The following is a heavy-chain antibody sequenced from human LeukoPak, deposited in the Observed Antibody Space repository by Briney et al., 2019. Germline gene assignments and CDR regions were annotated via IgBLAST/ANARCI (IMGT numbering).Heavy chain of an antibody. CDR3: ARDLCPVLRYYYMYV. Sequence: GGSLRLSCAASGFTFSSYAMHWVRQAPGKGLEWVTVISYDGTNKYYADSVKGRFTISRDNSKNTLYLQMNSLRTEDTAVYYCARDLCPVLRYYYMYVWGKGATVTVSS. CDR2: ISYDGTNK. J-gene: IGHJ6*03. D-gene: IGHD2-15*01. V-gene: IGHV3-30*04. CDR1: GFTFSSYA.